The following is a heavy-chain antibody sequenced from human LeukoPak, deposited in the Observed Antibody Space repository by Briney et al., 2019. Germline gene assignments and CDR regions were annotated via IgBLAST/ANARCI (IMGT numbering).Heavy chain of an antibody. V-gene: IGHV3-23*01. D-gene: IGHD6-13*01. J-gene: IGHJ4*02. CDR2: ISGSGGST. CDR1: GFTFSSYA. CDR3: AKGTRSIAAAGTRFDY. Sequence: WGSLRLSCAASGFTFSSYAMSWVRQAPGKGLEWVSAISGSGGSTYYADSVKGRFTISRDNSKNTLYLQMNSLRAEDTAVYYCAKGTRSIAAAGTRFDYWGQGTLVTVSS.